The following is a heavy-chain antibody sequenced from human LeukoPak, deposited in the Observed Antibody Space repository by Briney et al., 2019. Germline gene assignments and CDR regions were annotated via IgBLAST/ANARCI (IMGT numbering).Heavy chain of an antibody. CDR3: AKSVRTSGYFDY. CDR1: GFTFSSYA. Sequence: GGSLRLSCVASGFTFSSYAMHWVRQAPGKGLEWVAVISYDGSNKYYADSVKGRFTISRDNSKNTPYLQMNSLRAEDTAVYYCAKSVRTSGYFDYWGQGTLVTVSS. D-gene: IGHD3-10*01. CDR2: ISYDGSNK. J-gene: IGHJ4*02. V-gene: IGHV3-30-3*02.